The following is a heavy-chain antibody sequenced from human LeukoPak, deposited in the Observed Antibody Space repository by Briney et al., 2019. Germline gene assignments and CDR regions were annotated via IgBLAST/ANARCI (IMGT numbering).Heavy chain of an antibody. CDR3: ARDRGSSVYYYFDY. J-gene: IGHJ4*02. CDR1: GFTFSSYA. Sequence: PGGSLRLSCAASGFTFSSYAMHWVRQAPGKGLEWVAVISYEGTNIYFAGSVKGRFTISRDNSKNTLYLQMNSLRAEDTAVYYCARDRGSSVYYYFDYWGQGTLVTVSS. D-gene: IGHD2-2*01. CDR2: ISYEGTNI. V-gene: IGHV3-30*04.